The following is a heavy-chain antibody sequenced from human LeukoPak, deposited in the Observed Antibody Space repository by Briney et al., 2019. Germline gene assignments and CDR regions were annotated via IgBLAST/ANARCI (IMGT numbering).Heavy chain of an antibody. D-gene: IGHD1-26*01. CDR2: IYTSGST. CDR3: ARHGGSYSRDFDY. CDR1: GGSISSYY. J-gene: IGHJ4*02. V-gene: IGHV4-4*09. Sequence: PSETLSLTCTVSGGSISSYYWSWIRQPPGKGLEWIGYIYTSGSTNYNPSLKSRVTISVDTSKNQFSLKLSSVTAADTAVYYCARHGGSYSRDFDYWGQGTLVTLSS.